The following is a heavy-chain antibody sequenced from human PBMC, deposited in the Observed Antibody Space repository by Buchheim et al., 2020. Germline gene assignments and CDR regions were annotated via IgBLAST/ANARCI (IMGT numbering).Heavy chain of an antibody. CDR1: GFTFSSYE. D-gene: IGHD2-15*01. Sequence: EVQLVESGGGLVQPGGSLRLSCAASGFTFSSYEMNWVRQAPGKGLEWVSYISSSGSTIYYADSVKGRFTISRDNAKNSLYLQMNSLRAEDTAVYYCAGNIVVVVAAHGGMDVWGQGTT. V-gene: IGHV3-48*03. CDR2: ISSSGSTI. J-gene: IGHJ6*02. CDR3: AGNIVVVVAAHGGMDV.